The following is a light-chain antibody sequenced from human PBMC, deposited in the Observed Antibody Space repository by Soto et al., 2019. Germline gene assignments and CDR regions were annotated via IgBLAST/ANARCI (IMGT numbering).Light chain of an antibody. V-gene: IGLV1-40*01. CDR3: QSYDSRLNCYV. CDR1: SSNIGAGYD. J-gene: IGLJ1*01. CDR2: SSV. Sequence: QSVLTQPPSVSGAPGQGVIISCTGSSSNIGAGYDVHWYQQHPRTAPKLLIYSSVNRPSGVPDRFSASKSGTSASLAITGLRAEDEADYYCQSYDSRLNCYVFGTGTKLTVL.